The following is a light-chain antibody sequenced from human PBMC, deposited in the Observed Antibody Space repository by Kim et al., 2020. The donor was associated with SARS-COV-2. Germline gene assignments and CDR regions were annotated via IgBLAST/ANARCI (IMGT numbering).Light chain of an antibody. J-gene: IGLJ2*01. Sequence: PGKTARSTCGGNNIGSKSVHWYQQKPGQAPVLVIYYDSDRTSGIPERFSGSNSGNTATLTISRVEAGDEADYYCQVWDSSSDHPVVFGGGTQLTVL. CDR3: QVWDSSSDHPVV. CDR1: NIGSKS. V-gene: IGLV3-21*04. CDR2: YDS.